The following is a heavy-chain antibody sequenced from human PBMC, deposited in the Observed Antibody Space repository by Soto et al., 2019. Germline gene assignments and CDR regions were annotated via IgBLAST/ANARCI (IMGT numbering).Heavy chain of an antibody. D-gene: IGHD6-13*01. CDR1: GYTFTSYD. CDR3: ARDYSSSSYDAFDI. Sequence: GASVKVSCKASGYTFTSYDINWVRQATGQGLEWMGWMNPNSGNTGYAQKFQGRVTMTRNTSISTAYMELSSLRSEDTAVYYCARDYSSSSYDAFDISGQATIVTVSS. V-gene: IGHV1-8*01. J-gene: IGHJ3*02. CDR2: MNPNSGNT.